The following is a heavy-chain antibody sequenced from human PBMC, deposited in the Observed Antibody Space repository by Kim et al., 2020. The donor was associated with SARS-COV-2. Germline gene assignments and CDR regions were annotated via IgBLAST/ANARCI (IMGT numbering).Heavy chain of an antibody. CDR1: GDSISNTNSY. CDR3: GRQPRYYYESSGYYSGWFDV. D-gene: IGHD3-22*01. Sequence: SETLSLTCTVSGDSISNTNSYWAWIRQPPGKGLEWIGSVYFSGSTYYNPSLESRITIFIDTSQKQFSLRLGSVTAADTAVYFCGRQPRYYYESSGYYSGWFDVWGQGKLVTVSS. V-gene: IGHV4-39*01. J-gene: IGHJ5*02. CDR2: VYFSGST.